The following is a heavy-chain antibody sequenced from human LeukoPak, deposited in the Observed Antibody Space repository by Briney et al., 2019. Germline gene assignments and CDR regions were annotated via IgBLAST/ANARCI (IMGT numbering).Heavy chain of an antibody. CDR1: GYTFTSYD. V-gene: IGHV1-8*01. Sequence: GASVKVSCKASGYTFTSYDINWVRQATGQGLEWMGWMNPNSGNTGYAQKFQGRVTMTRNTSISTAYMELSSLRSEDTAVYYCAREVDTAMVFPYYYYMDVWGKGTTVTVSS. J-gene: IGHJ6*03. CDR2: MNPNSGNT. D-gene: IGHD5-18*01. CDR3: AREVDTAMVFPYYYYMDV.